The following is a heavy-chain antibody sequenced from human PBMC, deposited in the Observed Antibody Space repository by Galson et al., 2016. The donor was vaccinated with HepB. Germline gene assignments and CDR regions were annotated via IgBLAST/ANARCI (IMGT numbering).Heavy chain of an antibody. CDR2: IKQDGSEK. CDR1: GFTFRTYW. CDR3: ARSPRLAYYYYAIDV. J-gene: IGHJ6*02. Sequence: SLRLSCAASGFTFRTYWMNWVRQAPGRGLEWVANIKQDGSEKYYVDSVKGRFTISRDNAKNSLYLQMNSLRAEDTAVYYCARSPRLAYYYYAIDVWGQGTTVTVSS. V-gene: IGHV3-7*01. D-gene: IGHD6-25*01.